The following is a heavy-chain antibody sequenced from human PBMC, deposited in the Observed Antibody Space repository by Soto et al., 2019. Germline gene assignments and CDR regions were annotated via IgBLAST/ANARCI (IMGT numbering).Heavy chain of an antibody. V-gene: IGHV3-23*01. CDR3: AKGGYSSGWYFSDNYFDY. CDR1: GFSFSSYA. CDR2: ISGSGGTT. Sequence: GGSLRLSCAASGFSFSSYAMNWVRQAPEKGLEWVSVISGSGGTTYNADSVKGRFTISSDNSKNTLYLQMNSLRAEDTAVYYCAKGGYSSGWYFSDNYFDYWGQGTLVTVSS. D-gene: IGHD6-19*01. J-gene: IGHJ4*02.